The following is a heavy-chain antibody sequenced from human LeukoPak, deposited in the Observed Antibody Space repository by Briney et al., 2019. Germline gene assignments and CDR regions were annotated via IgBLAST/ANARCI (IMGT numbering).Heavy chain of an antibody. CDR2: IYYSGST. CDR3: ARTTEGGYTYGYFYYCYMDV. Sequence: SETLSLTCTVSGGSISSYYWSWIRQPPGKGLEWIGYIYYSGSTNYNPSLKSRVTISVDTSKNHFSLKLSSVTAADTAVYYCARTTEGGYTYGYFYYCYMDVWGKGTTVTISS. V-gene: IGHV4-59*01. CDR1: GGSISSYY. J-gene: IGHJ6*03. D-gene: IGHD5-18*01.